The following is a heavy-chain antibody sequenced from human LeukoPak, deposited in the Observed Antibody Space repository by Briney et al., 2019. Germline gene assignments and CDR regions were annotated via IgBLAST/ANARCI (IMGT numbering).Heavy chain of an antibody. J-gene: IGHJ6*03. CDR2: IYYSGST. V-gene: IGHV4-59*11. Sequence: SETLSLTCTVSGGSISSHYWSWIRQPPGKGLEWIGYIYYSGSTNYNPSLKSRVTISVDTSKNQSSLKLSSVTAADTAVYYCARGPSTYYDFWSGYCLGCYYYMDVWGKGTTVTVSS. D-gene: IGHD3-3*01. CDR1: GGSISSHY. CDR3: ARGPSTYYDFWSGYCLGCYYYMDV.